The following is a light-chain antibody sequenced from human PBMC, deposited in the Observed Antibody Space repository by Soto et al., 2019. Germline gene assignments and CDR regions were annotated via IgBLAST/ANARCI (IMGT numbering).Light chain of an antibody. Sequence: EIVLTQSPGTLSLSPGERATLSCRASQSVSSSYLAWFQQKPSQAPRLLIYGASGRATGIPDRFSGSGSGTDFTLTISRLEPEDFAVYYCQQYGSSPEITFGGGTKVEIK. J-gene: IGKJ4*01. CDR1: QSVSSSY. CDR3: QQYGSSPEIT. V-gene: IGKV3-20*01. CDR2: GAS.